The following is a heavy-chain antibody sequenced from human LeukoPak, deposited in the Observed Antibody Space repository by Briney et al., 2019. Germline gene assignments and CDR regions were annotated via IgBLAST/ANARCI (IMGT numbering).Heavy chain of an antibody. D-gene: IGHD3-10*01. V-gene: IGHV4-4*07. CDR3: ARDSGTTGEVKFDP. CDR1: GGPITTYY. Sequence: PSETLSLTCTVSGGPITTYYLSWIRQSAGMGLEWIGRISGSGVITYNPSLRSRVILSLDTSNNHFSPKLISVTAADTAVYYCARDSGTTGEVKFDPWGQGMLVTVSS. J-gene: IGHJ5*02. CDR2: ISGSGVI.